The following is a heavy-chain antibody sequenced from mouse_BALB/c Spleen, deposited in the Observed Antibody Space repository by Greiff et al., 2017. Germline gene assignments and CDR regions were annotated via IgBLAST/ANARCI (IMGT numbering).Heavy chain of an antibody. CDR2: ISSGGST. CDR1: GFTFSSYA. V-gene: IGHV5-6-5*01. CDR3: AREDYRYDY. Sequence: EVQLVESGGGLVKPGGSLKLSCAASGFTFSSYAMSWVRQTPEKRLEWVASISSGGSTYYPDSVKGRFTISRDNARNILYLQMSSLRSEDTAMYYCAREDYRYDYWGQGTTLTVSS. D-gene: IGHD2-14*01. J-gene: IGHJ2*01.